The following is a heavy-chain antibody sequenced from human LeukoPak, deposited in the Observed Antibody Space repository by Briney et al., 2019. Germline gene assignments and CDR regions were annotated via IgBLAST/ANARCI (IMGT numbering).Heavy chain of an antibody. CDR2: IYYSGST. D-gene: IGHD4-17*01. J-gene: IGHJ3*02. CDR1: GGSFSGYY. CDR3: ARTYGDAFDI. V-gene: IGHV4-59*01. Sequence: PSETLSLTCAVYGGSFSGYYWSWMRQPPGKGLEWIGYIYYSGSTNYNPSLKSRVTISVDTSKNQFSLKLSSVTAADTAVYYCARTYGDAFDIWGQGTMVTVSS.